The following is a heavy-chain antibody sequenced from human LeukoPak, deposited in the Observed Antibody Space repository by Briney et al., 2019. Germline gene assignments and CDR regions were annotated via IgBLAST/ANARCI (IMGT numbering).Heavy chain of an antibody. D-gene: IGHD1-26*01. CDR3: ARGDGNDY. J-gene: IGHJ4*02. V-gene: IGHV3-48*02. CDR2: ISSTSNTI. Sequence: GRSLRLSRAASGFTFSSYAVHWVRQAPGKGLEWVSYISSTSNTIYYADSVKGRFTISRDNAKNSLYLQMNSLRDEDTAVYYCARGDGNDYWGQGTLVTVSS. CDR1: GFTFSSYA.